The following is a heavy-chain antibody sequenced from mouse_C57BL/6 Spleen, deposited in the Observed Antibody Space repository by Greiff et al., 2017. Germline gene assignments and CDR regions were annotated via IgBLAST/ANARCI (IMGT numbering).Heavy chain of an antibody. CDR2: IDPSDSYT. V-gene: IGHV1-50*01. Sequence: QVQLQQPGAELVKPGASVKLSCKASGYTFTSYWMQWVKQRPGQGLEWIGEIDPSDSYTNYNPKFKGKATLTVDTSSSTAYMQLSSLTSEDSAVYYCARVDYSNYVFAYWGQGTLVTVSA. D-gene: IGHD2-5*01. J-gene: IGHJ3*01. CDR3: ARVDYSNYVFAY. CDR1: GYTFTSYW.